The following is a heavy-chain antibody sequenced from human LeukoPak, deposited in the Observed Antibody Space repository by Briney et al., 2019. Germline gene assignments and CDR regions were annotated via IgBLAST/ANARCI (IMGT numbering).Heavy chain of an antibody. V-gene: IGHV3-74*03. J-gene: IGHJ4*02. CDR2: IDRDGLTR. CDR1: GFMFHEHW. D-gene: IGHD3-3*01. Sequence: GGSLRLSCVASGFMFHEHWMLWVRQVPGKGLAWVSRIDRDGLTREYADSVKGRFTITRDNARRMVHLEMYSLRGEDTAVYYCAASKWSGSVDYWGQGALVTVSS. CDR3: AASKWSGSVDY.